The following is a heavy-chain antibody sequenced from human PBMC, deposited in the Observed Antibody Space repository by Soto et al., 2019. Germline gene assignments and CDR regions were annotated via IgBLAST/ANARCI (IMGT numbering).Heavy chain of an antibody. CDR1: GFTFSSYS. CDR3: AREIPTRGAGWFDP. Sequence: EVQLVESGGGLVQPGGSLRLSCAASGFTFSSYSMNWVRQAPGKGLEWVSYISSSSSTIYYADSVKGRFTISRDNAKNSLYLQMNRLRAEDTAGYYCAREIPTRGAGWFDPWGQGTLVTVSS. J-gene: IGHJ5*02. D-gene: IGHD3-10*01. V-gene: IGHV3-48*01. CDR2: ISSSSSTI.